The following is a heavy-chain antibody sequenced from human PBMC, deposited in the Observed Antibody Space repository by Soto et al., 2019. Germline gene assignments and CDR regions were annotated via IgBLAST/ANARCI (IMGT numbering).Heavy chain of an antibody. V-gene: IGHV3-23*01. D-gene: IGHD2-15*01. CDR2: MVGDGSSS. Sequence: EVQLLESGGGLAQPVGSLRLSCAASGFTFSTYAMNWVRQAPGKGMEWVSVMVGDGSSSDYADSVRGRFTISRDNSKNTLYLQMNSLRAEDTAVYYCAKDLRPDGRYDLDYWGQVTLVTVSS. J-gene: IGHJ4*02. CDR3: AKDLRPDGRYDLDY. CDR1: GFTFSTYA.